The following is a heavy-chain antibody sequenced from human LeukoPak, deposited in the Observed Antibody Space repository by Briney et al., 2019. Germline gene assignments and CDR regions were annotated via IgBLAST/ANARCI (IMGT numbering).Heavy chain of an antibody. CDR1: GYTFTGYY. CDR2: INPNSGGT. V-gene: IGHV1-2*06. Sequence: GASVKVSCKASGYTFTGYYMHLVRQAPGQGLEWMGRINPNSGGTNYAQKFQGRVTMTRDTSISTAYMELSRLRSDDTAVYYCARDVLYSSGCNFDYWGHGTLVTVSS. CDR3: ARDVLYSSGCNFDY. J-gene: IGHJ4*03. D-gene: IGHD6-25*01.